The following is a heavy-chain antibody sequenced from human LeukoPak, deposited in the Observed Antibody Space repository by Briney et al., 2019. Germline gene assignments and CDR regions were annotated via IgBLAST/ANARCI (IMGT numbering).Heavy chain of an antibody. V-gene: IGHV3-30*02. CDR3: AKDYTVTIFGVVDAFDI. J-gene: IGHJ3*02. Sequence: RPGGSLRLSCAAPGFTFSSYGMHWVRQAPGKGLEWVAFIRYDGSNKYYADSVKGRFTISRDNSKNTLYLQMNSLRAEDTAVYYCAKDYTVTIFGVVDAFDIWGQGTMVTVSP. CDR2: IRYDGSNK. D-gene: IGHD3-3*01. CDR1: GFTFSSYG.